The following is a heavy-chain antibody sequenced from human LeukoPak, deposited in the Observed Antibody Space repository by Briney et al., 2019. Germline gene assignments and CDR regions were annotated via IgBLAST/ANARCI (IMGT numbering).Heavy chain of an antibody. CDR3: ARTQWLVPYYFDY. CDR2: MYPGDSDT. D-gene: IGHD6-19*01. J-gene: IGHJ4*02. V-gene: IGHV5-51*01. CDR1: GYTFTSYW. Sequence: GESLKISCQASGYTFTSYWIGWVRQMPGKGLEWMGIMYPGDSDTRYSPSFQGQVTISADKSISTAYLQWSSLKASDTAMYYCARTQWLVPYYFDYWGQGTLVTVSS.